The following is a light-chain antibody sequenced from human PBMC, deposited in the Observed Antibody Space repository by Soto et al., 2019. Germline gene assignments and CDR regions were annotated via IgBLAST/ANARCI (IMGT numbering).Light chain of an antibody. CDR3: QQSYSDPRT. CDR2: AAS. CDR1: QNIKMY. V-gene: IGKV1-39*01. Sequence: DIQMTQSPSSLSASGEDRVTITCRASQNIKMYLSWYQQKPGKAPNLLITAASRRQSGVPARFSGSGSGTDYTLTITSLQPEDFAIYYFQQSYSDPRTFGQGTKVEIK. J-gene: IGKJ1*01.